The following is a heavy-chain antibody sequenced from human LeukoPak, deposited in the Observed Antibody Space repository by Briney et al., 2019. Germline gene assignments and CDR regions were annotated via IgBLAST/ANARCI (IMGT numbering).Heavy chain of an antibody. Sequence: PSETLSLTCTVSGGSISGYYWSWIRQPAGKGLEWIGRIYTSGRTNYNPSLKSRVTMSVDTSKNQFSLKLTSVTAADTGVYYCASDHTSFDIWGQETMVTVSS. CDR3: ASDHTSFDI. CDR1: GGSISGYY. V-gene: IGHV4-4*07. D-gene: IGHD3-16*01. J-gene: IGHJ3*02. CDR2: IYTSGRT.